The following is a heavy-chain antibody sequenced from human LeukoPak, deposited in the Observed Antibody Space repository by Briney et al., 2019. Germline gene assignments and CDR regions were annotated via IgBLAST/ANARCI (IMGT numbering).Heavy chain of an antibody. V-gene: IGHV3-74*01. CDR1: GFSFSSYW. CDR2: IQYDGSTT. CDR3: ARALVAGVTLNALDI. D-gene: IGHD2-15*01. J-gene: IGHJ3*02. Sequence: GGSLRLSCAASGFSFSSYWMHWVRQVPGKGLVWVARIQYDGSTTNYADSVKGRFTISRDNAKKTLYVQMNSLRAEDTSVYYCARALVAGVTLNALDIWGQGTMVTVSS.